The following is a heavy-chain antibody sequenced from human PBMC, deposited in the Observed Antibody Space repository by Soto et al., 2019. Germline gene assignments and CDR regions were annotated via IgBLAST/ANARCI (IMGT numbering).Heavy chain of an antibody. V-gene: IGHV4-61*01. CDR3: ARGAGFGYDYYHLDL. CDR2: LYYSGSA. Sequence: SETLSLTCTVSGDSVPRVCDYWSWIRQPPGEGLEWIGYLYYSGSADYNSSLGSLVTISIHTSKNQVSLKLTSVTAADTAVDYCARGAGFGYDYYHLDLWGQGTRVTVSS. D-gene: IGHD1-26*01. CDR1: GDSVPRVCDY. J-gene: IGHJ6*02.